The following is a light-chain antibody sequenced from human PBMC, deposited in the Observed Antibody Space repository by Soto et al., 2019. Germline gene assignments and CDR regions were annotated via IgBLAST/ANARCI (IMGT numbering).Light chain of an antibody. CDR1: SSDVGAYNY. Sequence: QSALTQPRSVSGSPGQSVTISCTGASSDVGAYNYVSWYQQHPGKAPKLMIFDVSQQPSGVPDRFSGSKSGNTASLTISGLQAEDEADYYCCSFAGSYTYVFGTGTKVTVL. CDR2: DVS. CDR3: CSFAGSYTYV. J-gene: IGLJ1*01. V-gene: IGLV2-11*01.